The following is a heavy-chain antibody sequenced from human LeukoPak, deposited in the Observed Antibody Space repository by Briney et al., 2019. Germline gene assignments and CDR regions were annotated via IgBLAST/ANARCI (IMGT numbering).Heavy chain of an antibody. D-gene: IGHD6-6*01. CDR2: ISYSGTT. J-gene: IGHJ6*03. CDR1: GGSFSGYF. V-gene: IGHV4-59*12. Sequence: SETLSLTCTVSGGSFSGYFWSWIRQPPGKGLEWIDTISYSGTTYYSPSLKSRVTISLDTSKNQFSLKLSSVTAADTAIYYCARDFSSSSTVYYYYYMDVWGKGTTVTVSS. CDR3: ARDFSSSSTVYYYYYMDV.